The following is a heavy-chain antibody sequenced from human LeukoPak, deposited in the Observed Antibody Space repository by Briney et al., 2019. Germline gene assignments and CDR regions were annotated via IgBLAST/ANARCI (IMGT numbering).Heavy chain of an antibody. CDR2: ISGDGGNK. V-gene: IGHV3-43*02. J-gene: IGHJ4*02. Sequence: GGFLRLSCAASGFNVAAYAMYWVRQPPGESLEWVSLISGDGGNKYSAASVKGRFTISRDNSKNSLYLQMNSLTSGDTALYYCAIAYESGSFYRAFAYWGQGALVTVSS. D-gene: IGHD3-10*01. CDR1: GFNVAAYA. CDR3: AIAYESGSFYRAFAY.